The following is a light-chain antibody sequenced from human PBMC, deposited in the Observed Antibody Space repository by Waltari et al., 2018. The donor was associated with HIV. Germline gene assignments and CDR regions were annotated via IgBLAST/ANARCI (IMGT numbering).Light chain of an antibody. CDR1: QGISNF. J-gene: IGKJ5*01. CDR2: TAS. Sequence: DIQLTQSPLFLSASVADRVTITCRASQGISNFLDWYQQNPGKAPKLLIHTASILQSGVPARFSGSGSGTEFTLTISSLQPEDFATYYCQQRSDYPITFGQGTRLGIK. V-gene: IGKV1-9*01. CDR3: QQRSDYPIT.